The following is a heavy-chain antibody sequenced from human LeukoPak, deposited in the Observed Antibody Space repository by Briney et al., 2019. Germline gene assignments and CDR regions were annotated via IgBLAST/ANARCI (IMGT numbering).Heavy chain of an antibody. CDR1: GFAFSAYW. CDR3: AAWGLHNY. V-gene: IGHV3-7*01. J-gene: IGHJ4*02. D-gene: IGHD7-27*01. Sequence: GGSLRLSCSASGFAFSAYWMNWVRQAPGKGPEWVANINLSGSAQYYVDSVKGRCTISRDNTKSSLYLQMNSLRVEDTAVYYCAAWGLHNYWGQGTLVTVSS. CDR2: INLSGSAQ.